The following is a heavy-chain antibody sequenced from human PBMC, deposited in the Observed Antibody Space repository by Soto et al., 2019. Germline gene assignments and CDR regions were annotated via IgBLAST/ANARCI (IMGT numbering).Heavy chain of an antibody. V-gene: IGHV1-69*13. CDR2: IIPIFGTA. D-gene: IGHD6-6*01. CDR3: ARVLFIAARPGYFDY. J-gene: IGHJ4*02. CDR1: GGTFSSYA. Sequence: SVEVSCKASGGTFSSYAISWVRQAPGQGLEWMGGIIPIFGTANYAQKFQGRVTITADESTSTAYMELSSLRSEDTAVYYCARVLFIAARPGYFDYWGQGTLVTVSS.